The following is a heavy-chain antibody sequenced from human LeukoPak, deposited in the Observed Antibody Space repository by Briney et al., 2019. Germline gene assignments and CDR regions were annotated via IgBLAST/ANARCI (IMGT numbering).Heavy chain of an antibody. CDR1: GGSISSYY. D-gene: IGHD2-21*02. Sequence: SQTLSLTCTVSGGSISSYYWSWIRQPPGKGLEWIGYIYYSGSTNYNPSLKSRVTISVDTSKNQFSLKLSSVTAADTAVYYCAREVVTAQFDYWGQGTLVTVSS. CDR2: IYYSGST. J-gene: IGHJ4*02. CDR3: AREVVTAQFDY. V-gene: IGHV4-59*01.